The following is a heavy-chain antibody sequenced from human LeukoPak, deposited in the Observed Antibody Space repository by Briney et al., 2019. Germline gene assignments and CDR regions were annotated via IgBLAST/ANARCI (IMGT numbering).Heavy chain of an antibody. CDR1: GFTLSSYG. J-gene: IGHJ4*02. Sequence: GGSLRLSCAASGFTLSSYGMHWVRQAPGKGLEWVAVILYDGNNKYYADSVKGRFTISTDNSKSTLYLQMDSLRVEDTAVYYCAKSEIQLWFIDWGQGTLVTVSS. CDR2: ILYDGNNK. V-gene: IGHV3-33*06. D-gene: IGHD5-18*01. CDR3: AKSEIQLWFID.